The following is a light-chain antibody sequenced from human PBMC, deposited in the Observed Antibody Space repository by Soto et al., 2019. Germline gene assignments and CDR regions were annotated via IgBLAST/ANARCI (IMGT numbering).Light chain of an antibody. J-gene: IGLJ3*02. CDR2: END. CDR1: SSNIGSNT. V-gene: IGLV1-51*02. Sequence: QSALTQPPSASGTPGQRVTISCSGSSSNIGSNTVNWYQQLPGTAPKLLIHENDKRPSGIPDRFSGSKSGTSATLGITGLQTGDEADYYCGTWDSSLSAAVFGGGTQLTVL. CDR3: GTWDSSLSAAV.